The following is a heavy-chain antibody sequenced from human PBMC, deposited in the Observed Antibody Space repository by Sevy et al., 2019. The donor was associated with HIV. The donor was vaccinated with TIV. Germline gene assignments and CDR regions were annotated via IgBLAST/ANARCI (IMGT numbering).Heavy chain of an antibody. CDR3: ARLQNSYGYSFYIDY. J-gene: IGHJ4*02. D-gene: IGHD5-18*01. CDR1: GFTVSSNY. Sequence: GGSLRLSCAASGFTVSSNYMSWVRQAPGKGLEWVSVIYSGGSTYYADSGKGRFTISGDNSKNTLYLKMNSLRAEDTALYYCARLQNSYGYSFYIDYWGQGTLVTVSS. V-gene: IGHV3-53*01. CDR2: IYSGGST.